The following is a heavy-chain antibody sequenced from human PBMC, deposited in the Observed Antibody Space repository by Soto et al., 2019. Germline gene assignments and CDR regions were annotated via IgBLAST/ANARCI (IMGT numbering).Heavy chain of an antibody. J-gene: IGHJ4*02. V-gene: IGHV4-59*01. CDR1: DDAISSYY. Sequence: SETLSLTCTVSDDAISSYYWSLIRQPPGKGLEWIGHIYYSGSTNYNPSLKSRGTISVDTSKNQFSLKLSSVTAADTAVYYCARGSSSWYYFDYWGRGALVTVS. CDR2: IYYSGST. D-gene: IGHD6-13*01. CDR3: ARGSSSWYYFDY.